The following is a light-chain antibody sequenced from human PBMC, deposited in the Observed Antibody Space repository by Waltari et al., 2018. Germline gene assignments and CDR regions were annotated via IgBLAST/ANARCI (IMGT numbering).Light chain of an antibody. CDR1: QSVSSSY. CDR3: HQYGSSPGT. Sequence: ETVLTQSPGTLSLSPGEGATLSCRASQSVSSSYLAWYQQKPGQAPRLLIYGVSSRATGIPDRFSGSGSGTDFTLTIIRLETEDFAVYYCHQYGSSPGTFGQGTKLEIK. J-gene: IGKJ2*02. CDR2: GVS. V-gene: IGKV3-20*01.